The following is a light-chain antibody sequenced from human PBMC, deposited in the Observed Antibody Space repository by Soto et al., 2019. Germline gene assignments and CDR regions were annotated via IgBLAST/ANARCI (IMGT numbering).Light chain of an antibody. CDR3: SSYTSTSPCV. J-gene: IGLJ1*01. Sequence: QSALTQPASVSGSPGQSITISCTGTSSDVGGYKYVSWYQQYPGKAPKLMIYDVSNRPSGVSNRFSGSKSGNTASLTISRLQAEDEADYYCSSYTSTSPCVFGTGTKLTVL. V-gene: IGLV2-14*01. CDR2: DVS. CDR1: SSDVGGYKY.